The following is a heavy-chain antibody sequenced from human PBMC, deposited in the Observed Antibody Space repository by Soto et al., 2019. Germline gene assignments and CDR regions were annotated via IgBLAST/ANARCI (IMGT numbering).Heavy chain of an antibody. D-gene: IGHD2-15*01. CDR3: ASEYCSGGSCYYYGMDV. J-gene: IGHJ6*02. CDR1: GFTFSNYA. CDR2: IWYDGSNK. V-gene: IGHV3-33*08. Sequence: GGSLRLSCAASGFTFSNYAMSWVRQAPGKGLEWVAVIWYDGSNKYYADSVKGRFTISRDNSKNTLYLQMNSLRAEDTAVYYCASEYCSGGSCYYYGMDVWGQGTTVTVSS.